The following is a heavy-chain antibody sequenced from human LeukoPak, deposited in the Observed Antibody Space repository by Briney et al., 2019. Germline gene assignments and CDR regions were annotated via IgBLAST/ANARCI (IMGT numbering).Heavy chain of an antibody. D-gene: IGHD3-10*01. CDR2: IKQDGSEK. CDR3: ARELNGPGSYRYFDY. Sequence: PGGSLRLSCATSGFIFSSYWMTWVRQAPGKGLEWVANIKQDGSEKYYVDSVKGRFTISRDNAKNSLYLQMNSLRAEDTAVYYCARELNGPGSYRYFDYWGQGTLVTVSS. CDR1: GFIFSSYW. J-gene: IGHJ4*02. V-gene: IGHV3-7*03.